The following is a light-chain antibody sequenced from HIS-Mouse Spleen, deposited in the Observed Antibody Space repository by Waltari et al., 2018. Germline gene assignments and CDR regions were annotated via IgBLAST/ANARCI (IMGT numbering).Light chain of an antibody. V-gene: IGLV2-14*03. CDR2: DVS. Sequence: QSALTQPASVSGSTGPSITISCTGTSSDVGGYHYVSWYQQHPGKAPKLMIYDVSNRPSGVSNRFSGSKSGNTASLTISGLQAEDEADYYCSSYTSSSTYVFGTGTKVTVL. CDR1: SSDVGGYHY. J-gene: IGLJ1*01. CDR3: SSYTSSSTYV.